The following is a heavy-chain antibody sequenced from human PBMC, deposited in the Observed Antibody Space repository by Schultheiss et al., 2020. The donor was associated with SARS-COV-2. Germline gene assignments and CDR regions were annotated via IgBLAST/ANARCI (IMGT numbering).Heavy chain of an antibody. CDR2: INHSGST. Sequence: SQTLSLTCTVSGGSISSGGYYWSWIRQHPGKGLEWIGEINHSGSTNYNPSLKSRVTISVDTSKNQFSLKVNSVTAADTAIYYCARDTYCSAGSCFDWYFDVWGRGTLVTVAS. CDR3: ARDTYCSAGSCFDWYFDV. D-gene: IGHD2-15*01. V-gene: IGHV4-61*08. CDR1: GGSISSGGYY. J-gene: IGHJ2*01.